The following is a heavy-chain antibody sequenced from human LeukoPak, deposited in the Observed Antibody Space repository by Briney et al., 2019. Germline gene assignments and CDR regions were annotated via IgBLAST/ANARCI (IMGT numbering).Heavy chain of an antibody. Sequence: GGSLRPSCAASGFTFSDYYMSWIRQAPGKGLEWVSYISSSGSTIYYADSVKGRFTISRDNAKNSLYLQMNSLRAEDTAVYYCARVGAARPDRPPTSYYYMDVWGKGTTVTVSS. CDR3: ARVGAARPDRPPTSYYYMDV. D-gene: IGHD6-6*01. CDR1: GFTFSDYY. CDR2: ISSSGSTI. J-gene: IGHJ6*03. V-gene: IGHV3-11*04.